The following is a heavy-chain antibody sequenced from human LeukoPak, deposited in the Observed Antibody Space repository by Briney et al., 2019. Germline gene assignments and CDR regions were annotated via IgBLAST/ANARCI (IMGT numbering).Heavy chain of an antibody. Sequence: SETLSLTCTVSGGSISSSSYYWGWIRQPPGKGLEWIGSIYYSGGTYYNPSLKSRVTISVDTSKNQFSLKLSSVTAADTAVYYCASLRFGPRTLYYYYYYMDVWGKGTTVTVSS. D-gene: IGHD3/OR15-3a*01. CDR3: ASLRFGPRTLYYYYYYMDV. CDR1: GGSISSSSYY. CDR2: IYYSGGT. J-gene: IGHJ6*03. V-gene: IGHV4-39*07.